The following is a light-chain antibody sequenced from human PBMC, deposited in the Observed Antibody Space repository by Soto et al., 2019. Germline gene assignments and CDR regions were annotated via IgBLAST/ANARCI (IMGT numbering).Light chain of an antibody. CDR1: QSVSGS. Sequence: EIVLTQSPAILSLSPGEKATLSCRASQSVSGSLGWYQQKPGQAPRLIIYDASVRATGIPARFSGSGSGTDFTLTISSLEPEDFAVYYCQQRAGSSTFGQGTRLEIK. J-gene: IGKJ5*01. V-gene: IGKV3-11*01. CDR2: DAS. CDR3: QQRAGSST.